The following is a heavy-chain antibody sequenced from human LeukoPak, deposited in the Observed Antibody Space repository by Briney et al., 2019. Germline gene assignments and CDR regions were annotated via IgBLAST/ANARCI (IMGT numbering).Heavy chain of an antibody. Sequence: SETLSLTCTVSGGSITTSSYYWGCTRPPPGQRLEWHRSIYYSGSTYYNPSLKSRVTISGDTSKNQFSLKLSSVTAADTAVYYCARRSGGSWGPFDYWGQGTLVTVSS. D-gene: IGHD2-15*01. CDR1: GGSITTSSYY. V-gene: IGHV4-39*07. CDR3: ARRSGGSWGPFDY. J-gene: IGHJ4*02. CDR2: IYYSGST.